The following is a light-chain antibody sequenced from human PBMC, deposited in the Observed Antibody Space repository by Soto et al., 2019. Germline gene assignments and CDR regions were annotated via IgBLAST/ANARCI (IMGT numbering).Light chain of an antibody. V-gene: IGLV2-14*01. Sequence: QSALTQPASVSGSPGQSITISCTGSSSDVGAYTSISWYQQHPGKAPKLMIYEVSNRPSGVSRRFSGSKSGNTASLTISGLQAEDEAHYYCSSYTSDGRDYVFGTGTKVTVL. CDR1: SSDVGAYTS. CDR2: EVS. J-gene: IGLJ1*01. CDR3: SSYTSDGRDYV.